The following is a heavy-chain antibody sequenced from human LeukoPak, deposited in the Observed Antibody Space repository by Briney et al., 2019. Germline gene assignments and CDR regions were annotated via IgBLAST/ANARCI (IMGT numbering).Heavy chain of an antibody. J-gene: IGHJ4*02. Sequence: GESLKISCKGSGYSFTSYWIAWVCQMPGKGLEWMGIIYPGDSDTRYGPSFQGQVTISADKSISIAYLQWNSLKASDTAIYYCARRASATEDLDYWGQGTLVTVSS. CDR1: GYSFTSYW. V-gene: IGHV5-51*01. CDR3: ARRASATEDLDY. CDR2: IYPGDSDT.